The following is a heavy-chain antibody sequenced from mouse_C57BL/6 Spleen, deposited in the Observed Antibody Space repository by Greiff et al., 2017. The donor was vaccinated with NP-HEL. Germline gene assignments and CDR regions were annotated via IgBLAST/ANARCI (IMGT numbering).Heavy chain of an antibody. V-gene: IGHV1-81*01. CDR2: IYPRSGNT. Sequence: QVQLLQSGAELARPGASVKLSCKASGYTFTSYGLSWVKQRTGQGLEWIGEIYPRSGNTYYNEKFKGKATLTADKSSSTAYMELRSLTSEDSAVYFCAREGDGYGNYYAMDDWGQGTSVTVSS. D-gene: IGHD2-3*01. J-gene: IGHJ4*01. CDR3: AREGDGYGNYYAMDD. CDR1: GYTFTSYG.